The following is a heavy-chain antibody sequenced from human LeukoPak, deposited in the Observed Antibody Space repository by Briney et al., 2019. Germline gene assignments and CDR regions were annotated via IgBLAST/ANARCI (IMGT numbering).Heavy chain of an antibody. J-gene: IGHJ4*02. CDR1: GFTFSSYG. D-gene: IGHD1-26*01. Sequence: GRSLRLSCAASGFTFSSYGMHWDRQAPGKGLEWVAVIWYDGSNKYYADSVKGRFTISRDNSKNTLYLQMNSLRAEDTAVYYCARSGWAADYWGQGTLVTVSS. CDR3: ARSGWAADY. V-gene: IGHV3-33*01. CDR2: IWYDGSNK.